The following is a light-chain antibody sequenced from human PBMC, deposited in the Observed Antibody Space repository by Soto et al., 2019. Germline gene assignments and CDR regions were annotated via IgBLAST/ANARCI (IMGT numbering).Light chain of an antibody. V-gene: IGLV2-14*01. CDR1: SSDVGAYGY. J-gene: IGLJ2*01. Sequence: QSALTQPASVSGSPGQSITISCTGTSSDVGAYGYVSWYQQHPGKAPKLMIYEVSYRPSGVSNRFSGSKSGHAASLNISGLQAEDEADYYCSSYTTSSTVVFGGGTKVTVL. CDR2: EVS. CDR3: SSYTTSSTVV.